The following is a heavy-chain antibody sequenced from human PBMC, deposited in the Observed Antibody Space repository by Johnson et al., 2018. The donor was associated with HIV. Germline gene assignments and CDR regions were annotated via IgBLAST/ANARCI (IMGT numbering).Heavy chain of an antibody. CDR1: GFTFSSYA. J-gene: IGHJ3*02. V-gene: IGHV3-30-3*01. Sequence: QMQLVESGGGVVQPGRSLRLSCAASGFTFSSYAMYWVRQAPGKGLEWVAGVSYEGSNKYFADTVQGRFIISRDNSKNTLYLQMNRLRAEDTAVYYCAKDLGTGDDAFDIWGQGTMVTVSS. CDR2: VSYEGSNK. D-gene: IGHD7-27*01. CDR3: AKDLGTGDDAFDI.